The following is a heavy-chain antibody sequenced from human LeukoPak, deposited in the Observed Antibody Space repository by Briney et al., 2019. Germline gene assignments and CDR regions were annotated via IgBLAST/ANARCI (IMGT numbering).Heavy chain of an antibody. D-gene: IGHD4-23*01. CDR1: GGSISSGDYY. Sequence: PSETLSLTCTVSGGSISSGDYYWSWIRQPPGEGLEWIGYIYYSGSTYYNPSLESRVTISVDTSKNQFSLKLSSVTAADTAVYYCARGGNEGFDYWGQGTLVTVSS. J-gene: IGHJ4*02. CDR2: IYYSGST. CDR3: ARGGNEGFDY. V-gene: IGHV4-30-4*01.